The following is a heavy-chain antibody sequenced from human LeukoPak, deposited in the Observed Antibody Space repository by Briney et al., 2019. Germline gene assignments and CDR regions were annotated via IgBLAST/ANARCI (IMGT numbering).Heavy chain of an antibody. Sequence: SETLSLTCTVSGGSISSSSYYWGWIRQPPGKGLEWIGSIYYSGSTYYNPSLKSRVTISVDTSKNQFSLKLSSVTAADTAVYYCARAPPNYYDSSVVLDPWGQGTLVTVSS. CDR2: IYYSGST. CDR3: ARAPPNYYDSSVVLDP. V-gene: IGHV4-39*07. D-gene: IGHD3-22*01. CDR1: GGSISSSSYY. J-gene: IGHJ5*02.